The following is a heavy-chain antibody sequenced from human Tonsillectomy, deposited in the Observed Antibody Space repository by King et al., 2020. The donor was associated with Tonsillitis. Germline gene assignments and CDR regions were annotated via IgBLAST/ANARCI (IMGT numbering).Heavy chain of an antibody. CDR3: ARRDGQQLSGISGFDY. Sequence: QLVQSGAEVKKPGESLMIGWVRQMPGKGLEWMGIIYPGDSDTRYSPSYQGHVTISADKSISTAYLQWSSLKASDTAMYYCARRDGQQLSGISGFDYWGQGTPVTVSS. CDR2: IYPGDSDT. D-gene: IGHD1-14*01. V-gene: IGHV5-51*01. J-gene: IGHJ4*02.